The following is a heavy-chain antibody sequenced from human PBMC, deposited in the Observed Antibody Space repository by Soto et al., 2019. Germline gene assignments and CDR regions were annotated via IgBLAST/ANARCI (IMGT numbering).Heavy chain of an antibody. CDR3: ARGDYGQYDAYNWFDP. CDR2: VCPGGRT. Sequence: VRLQQWGAGLVRPSETLSLTCAVYGGSFNNYCWSWIRQPPGKGLEWIGEVCPGGRTNYSPTLKREARIAREGSKNQFSLRHTSVTVADTAVYYCARGDYGQYDAYNWFDPWGQGNLVIVAS. V-gene: IGHV4-34*02. CDR1: GGSFNNYC. J-gene: IGHJ5*02. D-gene: IGHD3-10*01.